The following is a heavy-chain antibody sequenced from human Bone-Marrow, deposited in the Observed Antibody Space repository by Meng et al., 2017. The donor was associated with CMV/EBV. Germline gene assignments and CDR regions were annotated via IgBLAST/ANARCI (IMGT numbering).Heavy chain of an antibody. V-gene: IGHV3-21*01. CDR3: ARGPGAYCSSTSCYHFDY. CDR1: GFTFSTYS. CDR2: ITSSSSYI. D-gene: IGHD2-2*01. Sequence: GVSLRLSCFASGFTFSTYSMNWVRLAPGQGLEWVSSITSSSSYIYYADSVKGRFTISRDNVKISLFLQMNSLRAEDTAVYYCARGPGAYCSSTSCYHFDYWGQGTLVTVSS. J-gene: IGHJ4*02.